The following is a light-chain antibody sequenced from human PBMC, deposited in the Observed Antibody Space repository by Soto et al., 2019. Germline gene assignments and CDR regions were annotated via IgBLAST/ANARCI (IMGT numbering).Light chain of an antibody. J-gene: IGLJ3*02. V-gene: IGLV2-11*01. Sequence: QSALTQPRSVSGSPGQSVTISCTGTSSDVGSYSFVSWYQQYPDKAPKLMIYDVSERPSGVPDRFSGSKSGNTASLTISGVQSEDEADYYCCSYGGSYTWVFGGGTKLTV. CDR2: DVS. CDR1: SSDVGSYSF. CDR3: CSYGGSYTWV.